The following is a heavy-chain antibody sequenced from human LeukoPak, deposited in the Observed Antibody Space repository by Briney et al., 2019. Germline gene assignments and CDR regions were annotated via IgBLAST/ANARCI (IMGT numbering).Heavy chain of an antibody. CDR1: GFTFDDYT. J-gene: IGHJ3*02. CDR2: ISWDGGST. CDR3: VRGSSWYLAFDI. V-gene: IGHV3-43*01. D-gene: IGHD6-13*01. Sequence: GGSLRLSCAASGFTFDDYTMHWVRQAPGKGLEWVSLISWDGGSTYYADSVKGRFTISRDNSKNSLYLQMNSLRTEDTALYYCVRGSSWYLAFDIWGQGTMVTVSS.